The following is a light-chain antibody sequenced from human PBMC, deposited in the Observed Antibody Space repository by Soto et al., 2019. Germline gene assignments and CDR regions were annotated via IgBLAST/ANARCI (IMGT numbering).Light chain of an antibody. CDR1: SSDVGGYNY. CDR2: EVS. CDR3: SSYAGSNNLVV. Sequence: QSALTQPPSASWSPGQSVTISCTGTSSDVGGYNYVSWYQQHPGKAPKLMIYEVSKRPSGVPDRFSGSKSGNTASLTVSGLQAEDEADYYCSSYAGSNNLVVFGGGTKVTVL. V-gene: IGLV2-8*01. J-gene: IGLJ2*01.